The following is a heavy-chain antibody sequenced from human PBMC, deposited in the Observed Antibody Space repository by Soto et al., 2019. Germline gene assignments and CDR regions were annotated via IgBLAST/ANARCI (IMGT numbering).Heavy chain of an antibody. CDR2: IYHSGST. J-gene: IGHJ4*02. D-gene: IGHD5-12*01. CDR1: GGSISSGGYS. V-gene: IGHV4-30-2*02. CDR3: AAGGGLPRYS. Sequence: QLQLQESGSGLVKPSQTLSLTCAVSGGSISSGGYSWSWIRQPPGKGLEWIGYIYHSGSTYYNPSVKSRVTISVDRPKNQFSLKLSSVAAADTAVYYCAAGGGLPRYSWGQGTLVTVSS.